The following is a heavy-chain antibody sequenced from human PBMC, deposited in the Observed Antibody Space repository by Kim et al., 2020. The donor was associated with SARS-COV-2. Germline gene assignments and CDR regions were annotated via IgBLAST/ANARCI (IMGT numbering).Heavy chain of an antibody. D-gene: IGHD3-22*01. CDR2: ISSSGSTI. CDR1: GFTFSSYE. Sequence: GGSLRLSCAASGFTFSSYEMNWVRQAPGKGLEWVSYISSSGSTIYYADSVKGRFTISRDNAKNSLYLQMNSLRAEDTAVYYCARARRAGQLTYYYDSSGYYFSDYWGQGTLVTVSS. J-gene: IGHJ4*02. CDR3: ARARRAGQLTYYYDSSGYYFSDY. V-gene: IGHV3-48*03.